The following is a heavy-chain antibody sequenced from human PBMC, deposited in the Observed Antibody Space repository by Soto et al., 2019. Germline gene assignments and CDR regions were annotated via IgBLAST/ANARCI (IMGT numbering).Heavy chain of an antibody. J-gene: IGHJ4*02. CDR2: INPNSGGT. CDR3: SRGYSYGYPLDY. V-gene: IGHV1-2*04. Sequence: QVQLVQSGAEVKKPGASVKVSCKASGYTFTGYYMHWVRQAPGQGLEWMGWINPNSGGTNYAQKFQGWVTMTRDTSISTDYMQLSRLRSDDTAVYYCSRGYSYGYPLDYWGQGTLVTVSS. CDR1: GYTFTGYY. D-gene: IGHD5-18*01.